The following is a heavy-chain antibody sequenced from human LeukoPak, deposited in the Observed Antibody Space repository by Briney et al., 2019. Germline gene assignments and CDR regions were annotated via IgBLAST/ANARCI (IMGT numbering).Heavy chain of an antibody. J-gene: IGHJ4*02. V-gene: IGHV4-59*08. CDR3: ARQGYSAYEILDY. D-gene: IGHD5-12*01. Sequence: SETLSLTCTVSGGSISSYYWSWIRQPPGKGLEWIGYIYYSGSTNYSPSLKSRVTITVDPSKNQFSLKLSSVTAADTAVYYCARQGYSAYEILDYWGQGTLVTVSS. CDR1: GGSISSYY. CDR2: IYYSGST.